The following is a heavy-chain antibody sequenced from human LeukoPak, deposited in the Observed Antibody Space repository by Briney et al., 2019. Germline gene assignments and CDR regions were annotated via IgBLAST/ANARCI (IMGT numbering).Heavy chain of an antibody. CDR2: IYYSGST. CDR3: ARVMGSGSWPLYYYYYGMDV. Sequence: PSETLSLTCTVSGGSISSYYWSWIRQPPGKGLEWIGYIYYSGSTNYNPSLKSRVTISVDTSKNQFSLKLSSVTAADTAVYYCARVMGSGSWPLYYYYYGMDVWGQGTTVTVSS. CDR1: GGSISSYY. V-gene: IGHV4-59*01. J-gene: IGHJ6*02. D-gene: IGHD6-13*01.